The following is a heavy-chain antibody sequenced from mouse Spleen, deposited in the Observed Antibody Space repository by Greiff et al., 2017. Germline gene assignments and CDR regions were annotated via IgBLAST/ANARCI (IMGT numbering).Heavy chain of an antibody. V-gene: IGHV1-55*01. J-gene: IGHJ4*01. CDR3: AKYGNYNYAMDY. D-gene: IGHD2-10*02. CDR2: IYPGSGST. CDR1: GYTFTSYW. Sequence: QVQLQQPGAELVKPGASVKMSCKASGYTFTSYWITWVKQRPGQGLEWIEDIYPGSGSTNYNEKFKSKATLTVDTSSSTAYMQLSSLTSEDSAVYYCAKYGNYNYAMDYWGQGTSVTVSS.